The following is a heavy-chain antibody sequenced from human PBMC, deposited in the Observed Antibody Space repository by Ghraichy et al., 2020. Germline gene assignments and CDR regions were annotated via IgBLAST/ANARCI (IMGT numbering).Heavy chain of an antibody. D-gene: IGHD6-19*01. Sequence: SETLSLTCTVSGGSISSYYWSWIRQPPGKGLEWIGYIYYSGSTNYNPSLKSRVTISVDTSKNQFSLKLSSVTAADTAVYYCAVSSGWSPGYWFDPWGQGTLVTVSS. CDR2: IYYSGST. CDR3: AVSSGWSPGYWFDP. V-gene: IGHV4-59*01. CDR1: GGSISSYY. J-gene: IGHJ5*02.